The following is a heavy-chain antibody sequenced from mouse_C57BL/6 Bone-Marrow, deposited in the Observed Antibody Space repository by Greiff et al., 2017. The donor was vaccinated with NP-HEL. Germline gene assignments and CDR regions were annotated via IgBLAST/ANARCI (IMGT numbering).Heavy chain of an antibody. J-gene: IGHJ3*01. CDR3: ASLGGNFMFAY. CDR1: GYTFTDYY. Sequence: EVQLQQSGPELVKPGASVKISCKASGYTFTDYYMNWVKQSHGKSLEWIGDINPNNGGTSYNQKFKGKATLTVDKSSSTAYMELRSLTSEDSAVYYCASLGGNFMFAYWGQGTLVTVSA. V-gene: IGHV1-26*01. D-gene: IGHD2-1*01. CDR2: INPNNGGT.